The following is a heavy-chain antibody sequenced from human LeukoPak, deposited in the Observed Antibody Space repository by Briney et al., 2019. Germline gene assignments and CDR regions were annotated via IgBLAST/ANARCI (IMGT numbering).Heavy chain of an antibody. CDR1: GGSILTTNW. CDR3: ARESGAFSPFGF. J-gene: IGHJ4*02. V-gene: IGHV4-4*02. D-gene: IGHD1-26*01. CDR2: VHLSGAS. Sequence: SETLSLTCAVSGGSILTTNWWSWVRQPPGKALEWIGEVHLSGASNYNPSLKSRVSMSIDKSRNQLSLELTSVTAADTAIYYCARESGAFSPFGFWGQGTLVTVSS.